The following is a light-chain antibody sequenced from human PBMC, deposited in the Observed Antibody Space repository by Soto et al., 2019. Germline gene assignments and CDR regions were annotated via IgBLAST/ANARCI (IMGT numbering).Light chain of an antibody. V-gene: IGLV2-23*01. CDR1: SSDVGSYNL. Sequence: QSVLTQPASVSGSPGQSITISCTGTSSDVGSYNLVSWYQQHPGKAPKLMIYEGSKRPSGVSNRFSGSKSGNTASLTISELQAEDEADYYCCSYAGSSTYVYGTGTQVTVL. CDR3: CSYAGSSTYV. CDR2: EGS. J-gene: IGLJ1*01.